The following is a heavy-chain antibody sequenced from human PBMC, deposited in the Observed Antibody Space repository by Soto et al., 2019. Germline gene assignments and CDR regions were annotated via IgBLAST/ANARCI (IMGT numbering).Heavy chain of an antibody. CDR1: GGSISSGDYY. CDR3: ASTAYDFWSGARWFDP. Sequence: QVQLQESGPGLVKPSQTLSLTCTVSGGSISSGDYYWSWIRQPPGKGLEWIGYIYYSGSTYYNPSLKTRVTLSVDTSKHQFSLKLRSVTAADTAVYYCASTAYDFWSGARWFDPWGQGTLVTVSS. J-gene: IGHJ5*02. D-gene: IGHD3-3*01. V-gene: IGHV4-30-4*01. CDR2: IYYSGST.